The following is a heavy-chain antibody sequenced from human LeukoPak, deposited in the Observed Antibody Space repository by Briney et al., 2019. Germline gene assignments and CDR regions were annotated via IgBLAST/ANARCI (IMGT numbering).Heavy chain of an antibody. D-gene: IGHD4-23*01. CDR2: IYTSGST. J-gene: IGHJ4*02. Sequence: SETLSLTCTVSGGSISSYYWSWIRQPAGKGLEWIGRIYTSGSTNYNPSLKSRVTMSVDTSKNQFSLKLSSVTAADTAVYYCARDFFYGGTRYYFDDWGQGTLVTVSS. V-gene: IGHV4-4*07. CDR1: GGSISSYY. CDR3: ARDFFYGGTRYYFDD.